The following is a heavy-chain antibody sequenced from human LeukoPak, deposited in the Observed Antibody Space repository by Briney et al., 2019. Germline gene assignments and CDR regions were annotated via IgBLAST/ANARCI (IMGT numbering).Heavy chain of an antibody. V-gene: IGHV1-46*01. Sequence: ASVKVSCKASGYTFTSYYMHWVRQAPGQGLEWMGIINPSGGSTSYAQKFQGRVTMTRDMSTSTVYMELSSLRSEDTAVYYCAAVGATIYYFDYWGQGTLVTVSS. CDR2: INPSGGST. D-gene: IGHD1-26*01. J-gene: IGHJ4*02. CDR3: AAVGATIYYFDY. CDR1: GYTFTSYY.